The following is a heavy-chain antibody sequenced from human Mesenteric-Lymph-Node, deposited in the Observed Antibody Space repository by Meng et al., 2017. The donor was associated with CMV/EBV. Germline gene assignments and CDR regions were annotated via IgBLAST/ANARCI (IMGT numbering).Heavy chain of an antibody. CDR3: ARGDLTTVIDY. D-gene: IGHD4-17*01. V-gene: IGHV4-30-2*01. J-gene: IGHJ4*02. CDR1: GGAISSGGYS. Sequence: CAVSGGAISSGGYSWSWIRQPPGKGLEWIGYIYHSGSTYYTPSLKSRVTISVDRSKNQFSLKLSSVTAADTAVYYCARGDLTTVIDYWGQGTLVTVSS. CDR2: IYHSGST.